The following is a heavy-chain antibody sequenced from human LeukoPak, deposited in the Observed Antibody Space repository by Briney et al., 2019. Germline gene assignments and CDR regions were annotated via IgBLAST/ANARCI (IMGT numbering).Heavy chain of an antibody. V-gene: IGHV4-59*11. CDR2: ISNSGST. J-gene: IGHJ6*03. CDR3: GRDALVGYLSFYYMDV. D-gene: IGHD2-15*01. CDR1: GGSIISHY. Sequence: PSGTLSLTSTVSGGSIISHYWTWSPHSPLKRLEWSGDISNSGSTSYNPSLKSRVTISIDTSKNQFSLKLSSVTAADTAVYYCGRDALVGYLSFYYMDVWGKGTTVTVSS.